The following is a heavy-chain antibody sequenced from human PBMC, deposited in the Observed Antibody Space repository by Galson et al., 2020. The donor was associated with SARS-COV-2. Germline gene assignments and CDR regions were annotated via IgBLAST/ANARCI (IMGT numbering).Heavy chain of an antibody. D-gene: IGHD6-19*01. CDR3: TREGWQGGY. Sequence: GGSLRLSCVVSGFTFEEYWMSWFRQAPGKGREWVANIRGNGSERNYADSVKGRFSISRDNAVNSLFLQMDSMRVEDTAVYYCTREGWQGGYWGQGTRVTVSS. CDR2: IRGNGSER. J-gene: IGHJ4*02. CDR1: GFTFEEYW. V-gene: IGHV3-7*01.